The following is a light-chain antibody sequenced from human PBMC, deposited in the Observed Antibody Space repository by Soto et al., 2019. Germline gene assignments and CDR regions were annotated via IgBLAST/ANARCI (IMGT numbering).Light chain of an antibody. CDR3: QSYDSSMSGWV. J-gene: IGLJ3*02. CDR2: GNS. V-gene: IGLV1-40*01. Sequence: QSVLTQPPSVSGAPGQRVTISCTESSSNIGAGYDVHWYQQRPGTAPKLLIYGNSNRPSGVPDRFSGSKSGTSASLAITGLQAEDEADYYCQSYDSSMSGWVFGGGTQLTVL. CDR1: SSNIGAGYD.